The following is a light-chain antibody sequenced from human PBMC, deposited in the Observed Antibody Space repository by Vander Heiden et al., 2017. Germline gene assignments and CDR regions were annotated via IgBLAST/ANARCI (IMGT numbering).Light chain of an antibody. V-gene: IGKV1-39*01. Sequence: DIQMPQSLSSLSAPVGDRITITCRASQSISSYLNWYQQKPGKAPKLLIYAASSLQSGVPARVSGSGSGTDFTRTISSLQPEDSATYYCQQSYSTPFTFGPGTKVDIK. CDR3: QQSYSTPFT. CDR1: QSISSY. CDR2: AAS. J-gene: IGKJ3*01.